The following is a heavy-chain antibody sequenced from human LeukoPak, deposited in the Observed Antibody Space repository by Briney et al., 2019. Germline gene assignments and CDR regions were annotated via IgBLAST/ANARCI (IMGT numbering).Heavy chain of an antibody. Sequence: GGSLRLSCAASGFTFNSYGMHWVRQAPGKGLEWVAVLLYDGSDEYYADSVKGRFTISRDNSKNTLYLQMNSLRAEDTAVYYCARDRTAGYCSLGSCYADYWGQGTLVTVSS. CDR3: ARDRTAGYCSLGSCYADY. CDR2: LLYDGSDE. J-gene: IGHJ4*02. CDR1: GFTFNSYG. D-gene: IGHD2-15*01. V-gene: IGHV3-33*01.